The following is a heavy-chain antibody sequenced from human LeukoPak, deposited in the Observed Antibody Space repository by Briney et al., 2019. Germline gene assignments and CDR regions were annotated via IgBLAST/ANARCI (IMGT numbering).Heavy chain of an antibody. CDR3: AKASLCSSAACYAFDI. D-gene: IGHD3-16*01. CDR2: ISYDGSNK. J-gene: IGHJ3*02. CDR1: GFTFSSYG. V-gene: IGHV3-30*18. Sequence: PGGSLRLSCAASGFTFSSYGMYWVRQAPGKGLEWVAVISYDGSNKYYADSVKGRFTISRDNSKNTLHLQMNSLRAEDTAIYYCAKASLCSSAACYAFDIWGQGTMVTVSS.